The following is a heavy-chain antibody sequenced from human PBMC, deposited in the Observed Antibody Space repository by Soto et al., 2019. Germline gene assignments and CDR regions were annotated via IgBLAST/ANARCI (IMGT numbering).Heavy chain of an antibody. D-gene: IGHD4-17*01. CDR3: ARVRAGGDYGPDHDAFDI. V-gene: IGHV4-30-2*01. CDR2: IYHSGST. CDR1: GGSISSGGYS. J-gene: IGHJ3*02. Sequence: PSETLSLTCAVSGGSISSGGYSWSWIRQPPGKGLEWIGYIYHSGSTYYNPSLKSRVTISVDTSKNQFSLKLSSVTAADTAVYYCARVRAGGDYGPDHDAFDIWGQGTMVTVS.